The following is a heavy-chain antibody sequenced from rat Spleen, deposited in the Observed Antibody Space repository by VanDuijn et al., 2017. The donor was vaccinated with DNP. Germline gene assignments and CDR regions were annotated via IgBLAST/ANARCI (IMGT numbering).Heavy chain of an antibody. D-gene: IGHD3-1*01. J-gene: IGHJ2*01. V-gene: IGHV5-25*01. CDR3: ARRGAPFDY. Sequence: EVQLVESGGGLVQPGRSLKLSCAASGFTFSNYDMAWVRQAPTKGLEWVASISTSGGSTYYRDSVKGRFTVSRDNAKSTLYRQMDSLRSEDTATYYCARRGAPFDYWGQGVMVTVSS. CDR2: ISTSGGST. CDR1: GFTFSNYD.